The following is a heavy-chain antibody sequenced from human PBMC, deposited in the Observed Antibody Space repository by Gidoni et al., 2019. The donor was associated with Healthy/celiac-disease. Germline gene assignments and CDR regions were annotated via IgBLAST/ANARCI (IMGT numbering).Heavy chain of an antibody. V-gene: IGHV3-64D*06. Sequence: EVQLVESGGGLVQPGGSLRLSCSASGFTFSSYAMQWVRQAPGKGLEYVSAIGSNGGSTYYADSVKGRFTISRDNSKNTLYLQMSSLRAEDTAVYYCVKGPTTVTTDYWGQGTLVTVSS. D-gene: IGHD4-17*01. CDR3: VKGPTTVTTDY. CDR1: GFTFSSYA. CDR2: IGSNGGST. J-gene: IGHJ4*02.